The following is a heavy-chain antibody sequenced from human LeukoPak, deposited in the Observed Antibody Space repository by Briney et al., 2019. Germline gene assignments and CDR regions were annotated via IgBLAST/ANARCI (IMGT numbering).Heavy chain of an antibody. CDR3: ARHIAVAGTVVYYFDY. CDR2: IYPGDSDT. D-gene: IGHD6-19*01. CDR1: GYSFTSYW. Sequence: GASLKISCKGSGYSFTSYWIGWVRQMPGKGLEWMGIIYPGDSDTRYSPSFQGQVTISADKSISTAYLQWSSLKASDTAMYYCARHIAVAGTVVYYFDYWGQGTLVTVSS. V-gene: IGHV5-51*01. J-gene: IGHJ4*02.